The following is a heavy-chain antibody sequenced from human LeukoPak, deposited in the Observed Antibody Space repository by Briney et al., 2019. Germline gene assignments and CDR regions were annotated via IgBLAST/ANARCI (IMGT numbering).Heavy chain of an antibody. CDR3: AKTHYGSGSYSAYFDY. V-gene: IGHV3-9*01. J-gene: IGHJ4*02. Sequence: GRSLRLSCAASGFTFDDYAMHWVRQAPGKGLEWVSGISWNSGSIGYADSMKGRFTISRDNAKNSLYLRMNSLRAEDTALYYCAKTHYGSGSYSAYFDYWGQGTLVTVSS. D-gene: IGHD3-10*01. CDR1: GFTFDDYA. CDR2: ISWNSGSI.